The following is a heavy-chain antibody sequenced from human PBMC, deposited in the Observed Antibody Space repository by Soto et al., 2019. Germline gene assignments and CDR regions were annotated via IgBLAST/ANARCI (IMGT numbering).Heavy chain of an antibody. CDR1: GYTFTSYG. V-gene: IGHV1-18*01. J-gene: IGHJ4*02. Sequence: QVQLVQSGAEVKKPGASVKVSCKASGYTFTSYGVSWVRQAPGQGLEWMGWISAYNGNTKYAQKLQGRVTMATDTSTNTAYMDLRSLRSDDTAVYYCARDSPPVDYWGQGTLVTVSS. CDR2: ISAYNGNT. CDR3: ARDSPPVDY.